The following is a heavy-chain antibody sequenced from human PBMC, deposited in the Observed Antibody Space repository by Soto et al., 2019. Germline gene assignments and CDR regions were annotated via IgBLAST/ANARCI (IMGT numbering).Heavy chain of an antibody. V-gene: IGHV3-23*01. Sequence: GGSLRLSCAASGFTFSSYAMSWVRQAPGKGLEWVSAISGSGGSTYYADSVKGRFTISRDNSKNTLYLQMNSLRAEDTAVYYCAKDRPDFDFWNGYYDAFDIWGQGTMVTVSS. D-gene: IGHD3-3*01. CDR2: ISGSGGST. J-gene: IGHJ3*02. CDR3: AKDRPDFDFWNGYYDAFDI. CDR1: GFTFSSYA.